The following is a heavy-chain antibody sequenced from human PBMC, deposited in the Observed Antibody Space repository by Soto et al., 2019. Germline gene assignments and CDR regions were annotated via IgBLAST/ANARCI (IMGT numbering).Heavy chain of an antibody. V-gene: IGHV3-23*01. CDR3: AKDGRLAGVTRSELDLDF. Sequence: GGSLRLSCAASGFTFSNYAIYWGRHSPFKGLEWVSTITASGSSTYDADSVKGRFTISRDNSRDTLYLQMNSLRAEDTAVYYCAKDGRLAGVTRSELDLDFWGQGTLVTVSS. D-gene: IGHD1-26*01. CDR2: ITASGSST. CDR1: GFTFSNYA. J-gene: IGHJ4*02.